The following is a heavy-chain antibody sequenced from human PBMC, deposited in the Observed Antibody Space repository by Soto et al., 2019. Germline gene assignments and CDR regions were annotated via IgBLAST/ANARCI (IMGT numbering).Heavy chain of an antibody. J-gene: IGHJ6*02. CDR1: GGTLSSHA. CDR3: ASHVIGVVAPPLYGMDV. Sequence: SVKVSCKASGGTLSSHAISWVRQAPGQGLEWMGAIMPIFGTANNAQKFQGRVTNSADEYTSTAYMELSSLRSEDPAVYYCASHVIGVVAPPLYGMDVWGQGPTGAVCS. V-gene: IGHV1-69*13. D-gene: IGHD3-16*01. CDR2: IMPIFGTA.